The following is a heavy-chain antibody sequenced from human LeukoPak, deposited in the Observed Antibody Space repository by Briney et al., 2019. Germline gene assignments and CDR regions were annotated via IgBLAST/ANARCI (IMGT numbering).Heavy chain of an antibody. CDR1: GGTFSSYA. CDR2: IIPIFGTA. CDR3: AREDRQLLYCLDP. D-gene: IGHD2-2*02. V-gene: IGHV1-69*05. J-gene: IGHJ5*02. Sequence: ASVKVSCKASGGTFSSYAISWVRQAPGQGLEWMGGIIPIFGTANYAQKFQGRVTITTDESTSTAYMELSSLRSEDTAVYYCAREDRQLLYCLDPRGQGTLVTVSS.